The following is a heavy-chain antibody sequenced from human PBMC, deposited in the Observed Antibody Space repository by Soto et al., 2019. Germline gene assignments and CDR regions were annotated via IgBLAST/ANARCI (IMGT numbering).Heavy chain of an antibody. CDR1: GFTFSSYW. J-gene: IGHJ3*02. V-gene: IGHV3-7*01. CDR2: IKQDGSEK. Sequence: EVQLVESGGGLVQPGGSLRLSCAASGFTFSSYWMSWVRQAPGKGLEWVANIKQDGSEKYYVDSVKGRFTISRDNAKNSLYLQMNSLRAEDTAVYYCARDAPVAGYNDAFDIWGQGTMVTVSS. CDR3: ARDAPVAGYNDAFDI. D-gene: IGHD6-19*01.